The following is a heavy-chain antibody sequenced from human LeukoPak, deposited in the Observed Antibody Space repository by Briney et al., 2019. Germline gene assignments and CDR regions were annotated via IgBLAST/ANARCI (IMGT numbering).Heavy chain of an antibody. Sequence: SETLSLTCTVSGGSISSYYWSWIRQPPGKGREWIGYIYYSGSTNYNPSLKSRVTISVDTSKNQFSLKLSSVTAADTAVYYCARHNSSSWYFPLTNYFDYWGQGTLVTVSS. CDR3: ARHNSSSWYFPLTNYFDY. D-gene: IGHD6-13*01. CDR1: GGSISSYY. CDR2: IYYSGST. V-gene: IGHV4-59*01. J-gene: IGHJ4*02.